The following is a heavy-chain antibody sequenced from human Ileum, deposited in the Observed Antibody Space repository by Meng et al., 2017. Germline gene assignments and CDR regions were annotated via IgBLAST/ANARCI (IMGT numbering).Heavy chain of an antibody. CDR2: IKPDGSVQ. CDR3: ARFVPRGTSDAFDI. V-gene: IGHV3-7*01. CDR1: GFSFSVSW. J-gene: IGHJ3*02. Sequence: GESLKISCAASGFSFSVSWMAWVRQAPGTGLEWVANIKPDGSVQSYLDSLKGRFTFSRDNAKNSLYLQMNSLRAEDAAVYYCARFVPRGTSDAFDIWGQGTMVTVSS. D-gene: IGHD3-10*02.